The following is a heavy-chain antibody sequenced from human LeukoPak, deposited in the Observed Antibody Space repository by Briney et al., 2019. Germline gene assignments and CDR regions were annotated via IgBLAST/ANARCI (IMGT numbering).Heavy chain of an antibody. V-gene: IGHV3-21*01. CDR3: ARQIYDYGDYAGGFDI. J-gene: IGHJ3*02. Sequence: PGGSLRLSCAASGFTFSSYSMNWVRQAPGKGLEWVSSISVIIVVIYTTDTVKGAFTISRDNTKSSRYLQKNTLRAENTAVYYSARQIYDYGDYAGGFDIWGQGTMVTVSS. CDR2: ISVIIVVI. D-gene: IGHD4-17*01. CDR1: GFTFSSYS.